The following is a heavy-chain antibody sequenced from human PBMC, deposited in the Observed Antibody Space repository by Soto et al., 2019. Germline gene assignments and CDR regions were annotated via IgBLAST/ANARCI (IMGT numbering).Heavy chain of an antibody. CDR1: GYSISSAYY. V-gene: IGHV4-38-2*01. J-gene: IGHJ6*02. Sequence: PSETLSLTCAVSGYSISSAYYWGWIRQPPGKGLEWIGTIYHSGSTYHNPSLRSRVIISVDTSKNQFSLKLSSVTAADTAVYYCARAPSYNWNYYYYYGMDVWGQGTMVTVSS. CDR2: IYHSGST. D-gene: IGHD1-20*01. CDR3: ARAPSYNWNYYYYYGMDV.